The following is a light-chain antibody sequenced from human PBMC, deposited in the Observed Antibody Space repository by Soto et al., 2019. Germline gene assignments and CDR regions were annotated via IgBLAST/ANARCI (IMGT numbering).Light chain of an antibody. CDR2: AVS. CDR3: TSYTPSSTYV. V-gene: IGLV2-14*01. Sequence: QSVLTQPASVSGSPGQSITISCTGTSSDVGNYDYVSWYQQYPGKAPRLMIYAVSRRPSGISDRFSGSKSGNTASLTISGLQAEDEADYYSTSYTPSSTYVFGTGTKLTVL. J-gene: IGLJ1*01. CDR1: SSDVGNYDY.